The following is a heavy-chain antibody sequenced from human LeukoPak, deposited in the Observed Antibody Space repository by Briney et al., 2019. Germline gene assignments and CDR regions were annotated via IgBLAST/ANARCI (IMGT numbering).Heavy chain of an antibody. D-gene: IGHD6-19*01. V-gene: IGHV1-18*01. CDR1: GYTFTSYG. Sequence: ASVKASCKASGYTFTSYGIIWVRQAPGQGLEWMGWISAYKGNTKYAQKFQGRVTMTTDTSTRTVYMEVRSLRSDDTAVYYCARDSLNSGWDFDYWGQGTLVTVSS. J-gene: IGHJ4*02. CDR3: ARDSLNSGWDFDY. CDR2: ISAYKGNT.